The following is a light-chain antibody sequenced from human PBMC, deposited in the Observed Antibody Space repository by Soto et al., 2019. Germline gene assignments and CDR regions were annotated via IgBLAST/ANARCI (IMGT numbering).Light chain of an antibody. CDR3: QQTDSTPQT. CDR1: QSIRNY. CDR2: AAS. V-gene: IGKV1-39*01. J-gene: IGKJ1*01. Sequence: DIQITQSPSSLSASVGDRVTISCRASQSIRNYVSWYQQKPGTAPKLLIRAASTLQSGVPSRFSGSRSGTDFTLTISSLQIEDFATYFCQQTDSTPQTFGQGT.